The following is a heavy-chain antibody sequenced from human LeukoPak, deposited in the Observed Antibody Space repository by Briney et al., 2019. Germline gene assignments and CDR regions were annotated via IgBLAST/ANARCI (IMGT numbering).Heavy chain of an antibody. J-gene: IGHJ4*02. CDR1: GYTFTSYA. D-gene: IGHD3-9*01. CDR3: ARDLPYYDILTGLDY. V-gene: IGHV1-3*01. CDR2: INAGNGNT. Sequence: RASVKVSCKASGYTFTSYAMHWVRQAPGQRLEWMGWINAGNGNTKYSQKFQGRVTITRDTSASTAYMELSSLRSEDTAVYYCARDLPYYDILTGLDYWGQGTLDTVSS.